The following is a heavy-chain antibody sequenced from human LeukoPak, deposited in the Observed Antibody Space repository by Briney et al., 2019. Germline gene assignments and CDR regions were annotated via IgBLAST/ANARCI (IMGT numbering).Heavy chain of an antibody. J-gene: IGHJ4*02. D-gene: IGHD7-27*01. CDR1: GFTLSEYY. CDR3: ASGLGMSGY. V-gene: IGHV3-11*04. Sequence: GGSLRLSCAASGFTLSEYYMSWIRQAPGKGLEWLSYISGDGSKMYYADSVKGRFTISRDNAKNSLYLQMNSLRAEDTAVYYCASGLGMSGYWGQGTLVTVSS. CDR2: ISGDGSKM.